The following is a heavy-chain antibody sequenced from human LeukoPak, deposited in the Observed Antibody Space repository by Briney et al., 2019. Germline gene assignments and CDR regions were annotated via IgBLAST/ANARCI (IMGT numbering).Heavy chain of an antibody. D-gene: IGHD1-1*01. V-gene: IGHV1-2*02. Sequence: ASVKVSCKASGYTFTGYYMHWVRPAPGQGLEWMGWINPNSGATNYAQKFQGRVTMTRDTSISTAYMARSRLRSDDTAVYYCGSDPGLGTGNYWGQGTLVTVSS. CDR2: INPNSGAT. CDR1: GYTFTGYY. J-gene: IGHJ4*02. CDR3: GSDPGLGTGNY.